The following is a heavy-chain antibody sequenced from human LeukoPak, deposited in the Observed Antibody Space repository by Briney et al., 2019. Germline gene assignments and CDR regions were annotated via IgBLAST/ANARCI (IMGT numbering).Heavy chain of an antibody. CDR1: GYTLTELS. V-gene: IGHV1-24*01. D-gene: IGHD6-19*01. Sequence: ASVKVSCTVSGYTLTELSMHWVRQAPGKGLEWMGGFDPEDGETIYAQKFQGRVTMTEDTSTDTAYMELSSLRSEDTAVYYCATDRIAVAGSDAFDIWGQGTMVTVSS. CDR3: ATDRIAVAGSDAFDI. CDR2: FDPEDGET. J-gene: IGHJ3*02.